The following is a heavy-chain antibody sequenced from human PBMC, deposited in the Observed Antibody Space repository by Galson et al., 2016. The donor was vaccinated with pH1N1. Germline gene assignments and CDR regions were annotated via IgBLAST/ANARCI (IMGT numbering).Heavy chain of an antibody. CDR1: GGSISSTDYY. D-gene: IGHD3-9*01. CDR2: IYSSGRT. V-gene: IGHV4-61*02. Sequence: LSLTCTVSGGSISSTDYYWNWIRQPAGKGLEWIGRIYSSGRTNYNPSLKTRVPMSVDTSKNQFPLKLRSVTAADTAVYFCARDRAPDSFAWLSYFDSWGQGTLVTVSS. J-gene: IGHJ4*01. CDR3: ARDRAPDSFAWLSYFDS.